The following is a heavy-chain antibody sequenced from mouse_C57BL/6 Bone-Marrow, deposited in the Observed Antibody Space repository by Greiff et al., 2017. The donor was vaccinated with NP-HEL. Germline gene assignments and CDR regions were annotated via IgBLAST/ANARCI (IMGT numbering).Heavy chain of an antibody. CDR2: IYPGSGST. Sequence: QVQLKQPGAELVKPGASVKMSCKASGYTFTSYWITWVKQRPGQGLEWIGDIYPGSGSTNYNEKFKSKATLTVDTSSSTAYMQLSSLTSEDSAVYYCARDYGSSYDWYVDVWGTGTTVTVSS. CDR1: GYTFTSYW. J-gene: IGHJ1*03. V-gene: IGHV1-55*01. CDR3: ARDYGSSYDWYVDV. D-gene: IGHD1-1*01.